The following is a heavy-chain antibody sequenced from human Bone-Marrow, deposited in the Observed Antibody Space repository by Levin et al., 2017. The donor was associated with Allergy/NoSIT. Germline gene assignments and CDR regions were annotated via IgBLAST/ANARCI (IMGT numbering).Heavy chain of an antibody. Sequence: PSETLSLTCTVSGGSSSIAKYHWSWIRQHPGRGLEWIGYSYYGGSTYYNPSLKSRATISVDTSTNQVSLNLTSLSAADTAVYYCARGNLDYSNSIPFDYWGQGTLVTVSS. CDR2: SYYGGST. D-gene: IGHD4-11*01. V-gene: IGHV4-31*03. CDR1: GGSSSIAKYH. J-gene: IGHJ4*02. CDR3: ARGNLDYSNSIPFDY.